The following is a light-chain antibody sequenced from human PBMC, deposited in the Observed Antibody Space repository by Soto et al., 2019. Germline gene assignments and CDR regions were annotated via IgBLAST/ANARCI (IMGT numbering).Light chain of an antibody. Sequence: EIVLTQSPATLSLSPWERATLSCRASQSVSSYLAWYQQKPGQAPRLLIYDASNRATGIPARFSGSGSGTDFTLTISSLEPEDFAVYYCQQRSNWPPITFGQGIRLEIK. CDR3: QQRSNWPPIT. CDR1: QSVSSY. J-gene: IGKJ5*01. CDR2: DAS. V-gene: IGKV3-11*01.